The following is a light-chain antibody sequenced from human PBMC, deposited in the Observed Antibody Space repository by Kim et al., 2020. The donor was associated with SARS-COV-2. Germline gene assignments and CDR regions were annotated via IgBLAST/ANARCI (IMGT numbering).Light chain of an antibody. CDR2: DVS. CDR3: TSYTSSSTYV. Sequence: GQSVTISCTGTSSDIGAYNYVSWYQQHPGKAPKLIIYDVSNRSSGVSNRFSGSKSGTTASLTISGLQAEDEADYSCTSYTSSSTYVFGTGTKVTVL. V-gene: IGLV2-14*03. CDR1: SSDIGAYNY. J-gene: IGLJ1*01.